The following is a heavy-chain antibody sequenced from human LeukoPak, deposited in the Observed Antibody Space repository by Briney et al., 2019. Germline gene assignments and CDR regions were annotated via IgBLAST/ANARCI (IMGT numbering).Heavy chain of an antibody. Sequence: SETLSLTCTVSGGSITGYYWTWIRQPAGKGLEWIGRVSDTGRAYYNPSLERRVTISLDTSNNRFSLKVTSVTAADTAVYYCAREGAMVRGVTAGAFDIWGQGTMVTVSS. J-gene: IGHJ3*02. CDR3: AREGAMVRGVTAGAFDI. D-gene: IGHD3-10*01. CDR1: GGSITGYY. V-gene: IGHV4-4*07. CDR2: VSDTGRA.